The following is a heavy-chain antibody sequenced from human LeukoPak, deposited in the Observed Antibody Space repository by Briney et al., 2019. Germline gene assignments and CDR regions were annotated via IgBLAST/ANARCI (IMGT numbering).Heavy chain of an antibody. CDR2: IYHSGST. D-gene: IGHD6-13*01. Sequence: SETLSLTCTVSGDSISSYYWSWIRQPPGKGLEWIGCIYHSGSTNYNPSLKSRVTISADTSKDQFSLELASVTAADTAVYYCATGYSSTWYYFDYWGQGTLVTVSS. CDR1: GDSISSYY. CDR3: ATGYSSTWYYFDY. V-gene: IGHV4-59*01. J-gene: IGHJ4*02.